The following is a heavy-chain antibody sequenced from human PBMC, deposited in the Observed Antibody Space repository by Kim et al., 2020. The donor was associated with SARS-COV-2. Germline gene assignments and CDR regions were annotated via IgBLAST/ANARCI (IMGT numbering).Heavy chain of an antibody. J-gene: IGHJ4*02. V-gene: IGHV5-51*01. D-gene: IGHD3-9*01. CDR1: GYSFTSYW. Sequence: GESLKISCKGSGYSFTSYWIGWVRQMPGKGLEWMGIIYPGDSDTRYSPSFQGQVTIPADKSISTAYLQWSSLKASDTAMYYCARHANSQPEVPHDIDYWGQGTLVTVPS. CDR2: IYPGDSDT. CDR3: ARHANSQPEVPHDIDY.